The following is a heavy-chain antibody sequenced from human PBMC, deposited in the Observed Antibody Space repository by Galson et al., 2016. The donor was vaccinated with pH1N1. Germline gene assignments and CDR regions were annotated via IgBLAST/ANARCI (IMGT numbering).Heavy chain of an antibody. J-gene: IGHJ4*02. D-gene: IGHD5-12*01. CDR2: IYRSGTT. V-gene: IGHV4-61*02. CDR3: AREYSGYDWEGERFDI. Sequence: LSLTCTVSGGSISSDNYYWTWLRQPAGKGLEWIGRIYRSGTTIYNPSLKSRVTLSVDTSRNHFSLKLNSVTAADMAVYYCAREYSGYDWEGERFDIWGQGTLVTVSS. CDR1: GGSISSDNYY.